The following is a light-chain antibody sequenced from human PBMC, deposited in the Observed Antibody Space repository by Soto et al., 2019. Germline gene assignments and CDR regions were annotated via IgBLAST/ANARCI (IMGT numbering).Light chain of an antibody. Sequence: EIVITQSPATLSASPGERATLSCRASQSVSSNLAWYQQKPGQAPRLLIYGASTRATGIPARISGSGSGTEFTLTITSLQSEDFAVYYCQQYNKWRTLGQGTKVDIK. CDR1: QSVSSN. J-gene: IGKJ1*01. CDR2: GAS. V-gene: IGKV3-15*01. CDR3: QQYNKWRT.